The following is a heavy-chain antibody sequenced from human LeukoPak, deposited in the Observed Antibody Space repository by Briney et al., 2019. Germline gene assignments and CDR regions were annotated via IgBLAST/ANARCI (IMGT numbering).Heavy chain of an antibody. CDR1: GGSISSSSYY. V-gene: IGHV4-39*01. CDR3: ARHAGPPTTVTIHFDY. D-gene: IGHD4-17*01. J-gene: IGHJ4*02. Sequence: SETLSLTCTVSGGSISSSSYYWGWIRQPPGKGLEWIGSIYFSGSTYYNPSLKSRVTISVDTSKNQFSLKLSSVTAADTAVYYCARHAGPPTTVTIHFDYWGQGTLVTVSS. CDR2: IYFSGST.